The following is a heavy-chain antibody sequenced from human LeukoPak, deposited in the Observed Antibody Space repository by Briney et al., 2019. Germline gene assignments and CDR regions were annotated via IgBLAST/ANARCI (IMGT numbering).Heavy chain of an antibody. CDR1: GFTFSSYS. CDR2: ISSSSSYI. V-gene: IGHV3-21*01. Sequence: GGSLRLSCAAPGFTFSSYSMNWVRQAPGKGLAWVSSISSSSSYIYYADSVKGRFTISRDNAKNSQYLQMNSLRAEDTAVYYCARGYSSGWPPDYWGQGTLVTVSS. D-gene: IGHD6-19*01. J-gene: IGHJ4*02. CDR3: ARGYSSGWPPDY.